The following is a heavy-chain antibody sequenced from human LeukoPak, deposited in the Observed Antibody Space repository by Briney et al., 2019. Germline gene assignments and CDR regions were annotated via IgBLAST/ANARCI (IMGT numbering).Heavy chain of an antibody. J-gene: IGHJ4*02. CDR3: ARNEWFGELLSEYYFDY. Sequence: SETLSLTCTVSGASISSYYWSWIRQPPGKGLEWIGYIYYSGSTNYNPSLKSRVTISVDTSENQFSLKLSSVTAADTAVYYCARNEWFGELLSEYYFDYWGQGTLVTVSS. D-gene: IGHD3-10*01. V-gene: IGHV4-59*01. CDR1: GASISSYY. CDR2: IYYSGST.